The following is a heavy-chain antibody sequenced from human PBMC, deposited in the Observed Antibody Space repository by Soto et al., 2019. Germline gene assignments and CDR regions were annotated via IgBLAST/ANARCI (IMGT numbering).Heavy chain of an antibody. CDR1: GGSISSGGYY. D-gene: IGHD3-16*01. Sequence: TLSLTCTVSGGSISSGGYYWSWIRQHPGKGLEWIGYIYYSGSTYYNPSLKSRVTISVDTSKNQFSLKLSSVTAADTAVYYCARGPGIMAKIDYWGQGTLVTVSS. J-gene: IGHJ4*02. CDR2: IYYSGST. CDR3: ARGPGIMAKIDY. V-gene: IGHV4-31*03.